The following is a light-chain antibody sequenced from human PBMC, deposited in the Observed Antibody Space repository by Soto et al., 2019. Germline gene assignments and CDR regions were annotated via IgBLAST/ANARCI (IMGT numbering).Light chain of an antibody. CDR1: QSVRNNY. Sequence: EIVLTQSPGTLSSSPGERATLSCRASQSVRNNYLAWYQQKPGQPPRFLIYDVSTRAAGIPDMFSGSGSGTDFTLTISRLEPEDFAVYYCQQYGSTPLTFGGGTKVEIE. CDR3: QQYGSTPLT. CDR2: DVS. V-gene: IGKV3-20*01. J-gene: IGKJ4*01.